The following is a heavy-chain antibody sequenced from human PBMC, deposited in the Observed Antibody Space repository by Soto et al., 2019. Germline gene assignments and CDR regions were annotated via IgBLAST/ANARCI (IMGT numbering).Heavy chain of an antibody. V-gene: IGHV3-33*01. Sequence: QVQLVESGGGVVQPGRSLRLSCAASGFSLSDYGMHWVRRAPDKGLEWVAVISHDTNYKHHADPVKGRFTISRDDSKNPLYLQMNGLRAEDTAVYYCARDLNVSGLDVRGQGTTVTVFS. J-gene: IGHJ6*02. CDR3: ARDLNVSGLDV. CDR2: ISHDTNYK. CDR1: GFSLSDYG. D-gene: IGHD6-25*01.